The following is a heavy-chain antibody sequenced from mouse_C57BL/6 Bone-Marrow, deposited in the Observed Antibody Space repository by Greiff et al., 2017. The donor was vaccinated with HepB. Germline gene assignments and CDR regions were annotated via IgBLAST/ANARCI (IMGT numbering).Heavy chain of an antibody. CDR1: GYSFTGYY. Sequence: EVMLVESGPELVKPGASVKISCKASGYSFTGYYMNWVKQSPEKSLEWIGEINPSTGGTTYNQKFKAKATLTVDKSSSTAYMQLKSLTSEDSAVYYCARTAQATYAMDYWGQGTSVTVSS. CDR2: INPSTGGT. V-gene: IGHV1-42*01. D-gene: IGHD3-2*02. CDR3: ARTAQATYAMDY. J-gene: IGHJ4*01.